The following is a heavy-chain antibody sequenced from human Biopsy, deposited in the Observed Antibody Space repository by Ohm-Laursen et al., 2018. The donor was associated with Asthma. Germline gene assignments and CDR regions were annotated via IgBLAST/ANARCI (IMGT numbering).Heavy chain of an antibody. V-gene: IGHV3-48*01. J-gene: IGHJ4*02. CDR2: ITSGSSTI. CDR3: ARDPGGSAYYFDY. D-gene: IGHD3-10*01. CDR1: GFSFSSYS. Sequence: GSLRLSCAATGFSFSSYSINCVRHAPGKGLEWLSYITSGSSTIYYADSVKGRFTVSRNNNQNSLYLQMNSLKADNTAVYYCARDPGGSAYYFDYWGQGTLVTVSS.